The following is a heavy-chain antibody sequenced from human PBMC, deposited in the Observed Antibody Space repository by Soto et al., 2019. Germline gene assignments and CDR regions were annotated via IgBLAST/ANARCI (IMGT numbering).Heavy chain of an antibody. Sequence: SQTLSLTCAISGDSVSSNSVAWNWIRQSPSRGLEWLGRTYYRSKWYNEYVASVKSRITINPDTSKNQFSLKLSSVTAADTAVYYCAREKSRLGYSSSWYKVNWFDPWGQGTLVTVSS. D-gene: IGHD6-13*01. CDR2: TYYRSKWYN. J-gene: IGHJ5*02. CDR3: AREKSRLGYSSSWYKVNWFDP. CDR1: GDSVSSNSVA. V-gene: IGHV6-1*01.